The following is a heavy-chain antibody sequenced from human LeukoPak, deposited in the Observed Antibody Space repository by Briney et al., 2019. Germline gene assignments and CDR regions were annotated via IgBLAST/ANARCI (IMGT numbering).Heavy chain of an antibody. CDR1: GFTFSNYG. CDR3: ARVDTFGGVIGPLDY. J-gene: IGHJ4*02. CDR2: IRFDGSTK. Sequence: PGGSLRLSCATSGFTFSNYGMHWVRQAPGKGLEWVAFIRFDGSTKYYADSVKGRFTISRDNSKNTFYLQMNSLRAEDTAVYYCARVDTFGGVIGPLDYWGQGTLVTVSS. V-gene: IGHV3-30*02. D-gene: IGHD3-16*02.